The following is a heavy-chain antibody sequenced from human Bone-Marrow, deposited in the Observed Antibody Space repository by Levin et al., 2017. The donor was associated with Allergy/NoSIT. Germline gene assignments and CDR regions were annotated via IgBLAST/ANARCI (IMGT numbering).Heavy chain of an antibody. CDR1: GYSFSTYW. CDR2: IYPGDSDT. V-gene: IGHV5-51*01. J-gene: IGHJ6*02. Sequence: KVSCKGSGYSFSTYWIAWVRQMPGKGLQWMGIIYPGDSDTRYRPSFQGQVTISADKSTSTAFLQWSSLKASDTAMYFCARSKSGNDFFMDVWGQGTTVTISS. CDR3: ARSKSGNDFFMDV. D-gene: IGHD5-12*01.